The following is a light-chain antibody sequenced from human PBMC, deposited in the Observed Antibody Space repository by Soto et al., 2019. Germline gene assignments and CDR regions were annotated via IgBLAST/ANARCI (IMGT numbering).Light chain of an antibody. Sequence: QSVLTQPPSASGTPGQRVTITCSGSSSKIGSNTVNWYQQLPGTATKLLIYTNNQRPSGVPDRFSGSKSGASASRASSGLQSEDEADYCCAAWDDSLNGPVFGGGTELTVL. CDR3: AAWDDSLNGPV. CDR2: TNN. CDR1: SSKIGSNT. V-gene: IGLV1-44*01. J-gene: IGLJ2*01.